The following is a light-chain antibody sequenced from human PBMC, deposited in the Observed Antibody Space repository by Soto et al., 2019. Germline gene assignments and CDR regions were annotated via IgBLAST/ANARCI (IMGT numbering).Light chain of an antibody. CDR2: DAS. CDR3: QQYNSYSRT. J-gene: IGKJ1*01. CDR1: QSITIW. V-gene: IGKV1-5*01. Sequence: DIQMTQSPSTLSASVGDRVTITCRASQSITIWLAWYQQKPGKAPKLLIFDASSLESGVPSRFSGSGSGTEFTLTISSLQPDDFATYYCQQYNSYSRTFGQGTKVEIK.